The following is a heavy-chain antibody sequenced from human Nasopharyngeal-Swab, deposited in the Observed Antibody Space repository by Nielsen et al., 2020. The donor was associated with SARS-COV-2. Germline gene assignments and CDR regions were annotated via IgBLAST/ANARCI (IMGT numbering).Heavy chain of an antibody. Sequence: GGSLRLSFAASGFTFSNFAMSWVRQAPGKGLEWVSVISGDSDSTYYTDSVRGRFTISRDNSKNTLNLQMKNLRAEDPAIYYCAKDRDSGDDSEEYYHYYGMDVWGQGAPVTVSS. CDR2: ISGDSDST. CDR3: AKDRDSGDDSEEYYHYYGMDV. V-gene: IGHV3-23*01. CDR1: GFTFSNFA. D-gene: IGHD5-12*01. J-gene: IGHJ6*02.